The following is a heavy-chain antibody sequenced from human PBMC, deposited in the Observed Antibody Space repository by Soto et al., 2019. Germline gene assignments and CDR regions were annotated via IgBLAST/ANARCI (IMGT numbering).Heavy chain of an antibody. V-gene: IGHV3-23*01. D-gene: IGHD4-17*01. CDR2: ISGSGGST. Sequence: PGGSLRLSCAASGFTFSSYAMSWVRQAPGKGLEWVSAISGSGGSTYYADSVKGRFTISRDNSKNTLYLQMNSLRAEDTAVYYCANGRTVSRYYFDYWGQGTLVTVSS. CDR1: GFTFSSYA. CDR3: ANGRTVSRYYFDY. J-gene: IGHJ4*02.